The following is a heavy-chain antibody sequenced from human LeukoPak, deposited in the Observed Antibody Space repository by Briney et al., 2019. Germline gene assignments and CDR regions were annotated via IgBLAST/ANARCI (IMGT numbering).Heavy chain of an antibody. D-gene: IGHD2-15*01. CDR2: INGSSSDT. CDR1: GFTFSVYY. J-gene: IGHJ5*02. Sequence: GGSLRLSGAASGFTFSVYYMTWIRRAPGRGLEWISYINGSSSDTKYADSVKGRFTISRDNAKNSLYLLMNSLRAEDTAVYYCARRGTTYCTVDSCHPNWFDPWGQGTLVTVSS. CDR3: ARRGTTYCTVDSCHPNWFDP. V-gene: IGHV3-11*03.